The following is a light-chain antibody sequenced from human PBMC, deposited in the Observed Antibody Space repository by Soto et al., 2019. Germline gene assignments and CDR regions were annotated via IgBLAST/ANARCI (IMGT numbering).Light chain of an antibody. CDR1: SGHSTYA. V-gene: IGLV4-69*01. Sequence: HPVLTQSPSASASLGASVKLTCTLSSGHSTYAIAWHQQRPEKGPRYLMKLNSDGSHNKGDGIPDRFSGSSSGAERYLIISSLQSEDEADYYCQSWGTGPVVFGGGTKLTVL. J-gene: IGLJ2*01. CDR2: LNSDGSH. CDR3: QSWGTGPVV.